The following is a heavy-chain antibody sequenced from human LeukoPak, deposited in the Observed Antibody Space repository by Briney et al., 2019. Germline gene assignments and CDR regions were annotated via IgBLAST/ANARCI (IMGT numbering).Heavy chain of an antibody. V-gene: IGHV3-11*04. CDR2: ISNSGDTM. Sequence: PGGSLRLSGAASGFTFSDYYMGWMRQAPGKGLEWVSYISNSGDTMYYVDSVKGRFTISRDNAKNSLFLQMSSLRVEDTTIYYCARARGSYAFDIWGQGTMVTVSS. CDR1: GFTFSDYY. CDR3: ARARGSYAFDI. J-gene: IGHJ3*02. D-gene: IGHD1-26*01.